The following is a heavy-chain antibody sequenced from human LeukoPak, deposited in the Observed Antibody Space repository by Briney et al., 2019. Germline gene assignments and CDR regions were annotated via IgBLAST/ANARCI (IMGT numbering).Heavy chain of an antibody. V-gene: IGHV4-61*02. CDR3: ARHTLNTARFDP. CDR2: IYTSGST. Sequence: PSETLSLTCTVSGGSISSGSYYWSWIRQPAGKGLEWIGRIYTSGSTNYNPSLKSRVTISVDTSKNQFSLKLSSVTAADTAVYYCARHTLNTARFDPWGQGTLVTVSS. D-gene: IGHD5-18*01. CDR1: GGSISSGSYY. J-gene: IGHJ5*02.